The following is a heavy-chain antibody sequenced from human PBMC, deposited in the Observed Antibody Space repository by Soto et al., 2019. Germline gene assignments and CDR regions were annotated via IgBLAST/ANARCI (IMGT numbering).Heavy chain of an antibody. D-gene: IGHD3-16*01. J-gene: IGHJ6*02. CDR2: IIPFFKAA. CDR3: ARDVPLNYYDGTFSYYAMDV. V-gene: IGHV1-69*01. Sequence: QVQLVQSGAEVKKPGSSVKVSCKASGGTFSSHAISWVRQSPGQGLEWMGGIIPFFKAANYAQKFQGRVTLTADYSTSTAYMDLYSLRSEDTAVYYCARDVPLNYYDGTFSYYAMDVWGQGTTVTVSS. CDR1: GGTFSSHA.